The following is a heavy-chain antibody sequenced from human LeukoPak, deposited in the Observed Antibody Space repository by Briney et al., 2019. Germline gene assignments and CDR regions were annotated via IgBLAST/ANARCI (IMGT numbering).Heavy chain of an antibody. Sequence: PGGSLRLSCAASEITFGSFAMSWVRQAPGKGLEWVSGITSGGGSTFYADSAKGRFTISRDNSNNTLYLQMDSLRAEDTAVYYCALRNTVTKSFDYWGQGTLVTVSS. CDR1: EITFGSFA. D-gene: IGHD4-17*01. CDR3: ALRNTVTKSFDY. V-gene: IGHV3-23*01. CDR2: ITSGGGST. J-gene: IGHJ4*02.